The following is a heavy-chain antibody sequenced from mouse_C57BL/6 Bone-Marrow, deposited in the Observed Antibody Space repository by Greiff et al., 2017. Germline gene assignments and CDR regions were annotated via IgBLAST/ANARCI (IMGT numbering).Heavy chain of an antibody. CDR3: TGYYGTWFAY. J-gene: IGHJ3*01. CDR1: GYTSTDYE. Sequence: QVQLQQSGAELVRPGASVTLSCKASGYTSTDYEMHWVKQTPVHGLEWIGAIDPETGGTAYNQKFKGKAILTADKSSSTAYMELRSLTSEDSAVYYCTGYYGTWFAYWGQGTLVTVSA. CDR2: IDPETGGT. D-gene: IGHD1-2*01. V-gene: IGHV1-15*01.